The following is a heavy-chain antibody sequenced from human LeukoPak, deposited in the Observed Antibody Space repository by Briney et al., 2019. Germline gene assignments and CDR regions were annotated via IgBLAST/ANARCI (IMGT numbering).Heavy chain of an antibody. CDR3: TTDALYAGGAFDI. CDR2: IKSKTDGGTT. J-gene: IGHJ3*02. V-gene: IGHV3-15*01. D-gene: IGHD5/OR15-5a*01. CDR1: GFTFSNAW. Sequence: GGSLRLSCAASGFTFSNAWMSWVRQAPGKGLEWVGRIKSKTDGGTTDYAAPVKGRFTISRDDSKTTLYLQMNSLKTEDTAVYYCTTDALYAGGAFDIWGQGTMVTVSS.